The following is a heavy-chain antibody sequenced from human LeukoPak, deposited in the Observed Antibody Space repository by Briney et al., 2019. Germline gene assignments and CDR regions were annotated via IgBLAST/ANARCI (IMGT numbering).Heavy chain of an antibody. CDR3: ARVATMVGEPYYFDY. V-gene: IGHV3-53*04. CDR1: GFTVSSNY. Sequence: GGSLRLSCAASGFTVSSNYMSWVRQAPGKGLEWVSVIYSGGRTYYADSVKGRFTISRHNSKNTLYLQMNSLRAEDTAVYYCARVATMVGEPYYFDYWGQGTLVIVSS. CDR2: IYSGGRT. J-gene: IGHJ4*02. D-gene: IGHD3-10*02.